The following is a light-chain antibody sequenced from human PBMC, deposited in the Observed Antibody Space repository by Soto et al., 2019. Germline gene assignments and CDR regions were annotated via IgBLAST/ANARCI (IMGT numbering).Light chain of an antibody. CDR3: KQGTNWPPIT. CDR1: QGGSSY. CDR2: DAS. Sequence: IVGARGAAALSVSPGSRAALSGRANQGGSSYLAWYQQKPGQAPRLLIYDASNRATGIPARFSGSGSGTDFTLTISRVEPEDFAVYYCKQGTNWPPITFGQGTKVDIK. V-gene: IGKV3-11*01. J-gene: IGKJ1*01.